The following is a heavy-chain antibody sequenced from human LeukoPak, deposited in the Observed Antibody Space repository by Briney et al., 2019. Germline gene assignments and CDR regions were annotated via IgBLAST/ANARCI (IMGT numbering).Heavy chain of an antibody. CDR1: GGXMTGYY. CDR2: IYSGGST. V-gene: IGHV4-4*09. CDR3: ARRVAATGMVDS. J-gene: IGHJ4*02. Sequence: SETLSLTCTVSGGXMTGYYCRRIRQPPGKGLEWIGNIYSGGSTKYNPSLESRVSISVDTSKRQFSLDLSSVTAADTAVYYCARRVAATGMVDSWGQGTLVTVSS. D-gene: IGHD6-25*01.